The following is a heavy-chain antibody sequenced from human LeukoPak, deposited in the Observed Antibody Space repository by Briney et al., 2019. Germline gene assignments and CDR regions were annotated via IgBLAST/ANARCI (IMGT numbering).Heavy chain of an antibody. V-gene: IGHV3-66*01. CDR1: GFTFSSYS. Sequence: PGGSLRLSCAASGFTFSSYSMNWVRQAPGKGLEWVSFIYSDNTHYSDSVKGRFTISRDNFKNTLYLQMNSLRAEDTAVYYCARGSTYSSGWYTGFDYWGQGTLVTVSS. CDR3: ARGSTYSSGWYTGFDY. D-gene: IGHD6-19*01. CDR2: IYSDNT. J-gene: IGHJ4*02.